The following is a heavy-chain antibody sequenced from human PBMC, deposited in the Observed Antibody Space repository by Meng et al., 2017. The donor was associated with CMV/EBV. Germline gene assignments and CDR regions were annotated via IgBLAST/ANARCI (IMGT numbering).Heavy chain of an antibody. D-gene: IGHD5-12*01. CDR3: ARGRLAGNAGWFDT. Sequence: QVQLVQSGAEVKKPGSSVKVSCKASGGTFSSYAISWVRQAPGQGLEWTGGIIPIFGTANYAQKFQGRVTITADESTSTAYMELSSLRSEDTAVYYCARGRLAGNAGWFDTWGQGTLVTVSS. V-gene: IGHV1-69*12. J-gene: IGHJ5*02. CDR1: GGTFSSYA. CDR2: IIPIFGTA.